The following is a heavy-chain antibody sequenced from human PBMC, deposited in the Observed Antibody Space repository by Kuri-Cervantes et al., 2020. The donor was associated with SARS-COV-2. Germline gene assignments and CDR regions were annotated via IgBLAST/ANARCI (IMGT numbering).Heavy chain of an antibody. CDR3: ARSDWSSGWARFFDY. CDR2: IYYSGST. J-gene: IGHJ4*02. Sequence: SETLSLTCTVSGGSISSSSYYWGWIRQPPGKGLEWIGSIYYSGSTYYNPSLKSRVTISVDTSKNQFSLKLSSVAAADTAVYYCARSDWSSGWARFFDYWGQGTLVTVSS. V-gene: IGHV4-39*01. CDR1: GGSISSSSYY. D-gene: IGHD6-19*01.